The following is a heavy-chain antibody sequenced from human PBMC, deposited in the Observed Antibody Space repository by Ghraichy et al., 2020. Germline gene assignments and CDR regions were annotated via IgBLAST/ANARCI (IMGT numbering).Heavy chain of an antibody. Sequence: GGSLRLSCAASGFTFSSYGMHWVRQAPGKGLEWVAAISYDGSNKYYADSVKGRFTISRDNSKNTLYLQMNSLRAEDTAVYYCAKGLVVPAAINYYYGMDVWGQGTTVTVSS. CDR2: ISYDGSNK. CDR3: AKGLVVPAAINYYYGMDV. J-gene: IGHJ6*02. V-gene: IGHV3-30*18. CDR1: GFTFSSYG. D-gene: IGHD2-2*01.